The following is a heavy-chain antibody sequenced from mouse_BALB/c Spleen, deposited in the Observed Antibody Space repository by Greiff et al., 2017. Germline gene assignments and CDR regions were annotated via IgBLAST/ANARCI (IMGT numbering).Heavy chain of an antibody. Sequence: EVKLVESGGGLVKPGGSLKLSCAASGFTFSDYYMYWVRQTPEKRLEWVATISDGGSYTYYPDSVKGRFTISRDNAKNNLYLQMSSLKSEDTAMYYCARDPSSSRSYGYFDGWGAGTTVTVSS. J-gene: IGHJ1*01. CDR3: ARDPSSSRSYGYFDG. CDR1: GFTFSDYY. D-gene: IGHD1-1*01. CDR2: ISDGGSYT. V-gene: IGHV5-4*02.